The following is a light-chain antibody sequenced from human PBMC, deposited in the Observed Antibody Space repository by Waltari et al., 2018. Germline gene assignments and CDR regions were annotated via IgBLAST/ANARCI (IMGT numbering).Light chain of an antibody. CDR3: QQFNNYPST. V-gene: IGKV1-9*01. J-gene: IGKJ5*01. Sequence: IQLTQSPSSLSASVGDRVTITCRASQGVSTYLALYQHKPGSAPKLLISAASTLQSGVPSRFSASGSGTDFTLTINCLQPQDFATYYCQQFNNYPSTFGQGTRLEIQ. CDR1: QGVSTY. CDR2: AAS.